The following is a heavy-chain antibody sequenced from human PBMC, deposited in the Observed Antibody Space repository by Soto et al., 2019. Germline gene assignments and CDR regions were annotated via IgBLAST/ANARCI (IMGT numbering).Heavy chain of an antibody. CDR2: IYYSGST. Sequence: QVQLQESGPGLVKPSQTLSLTCTVSGGSISSGGYYWSWIRQHPGKGLEWIGYIYYSGSTYYNPPLKSRVTISVDTSKNQFSLKLSSVTAADTAVYYCARDRMVRGVIVDWFDPWGQGTLVTVSS. J-gene: IGHJ5*02. D-gene: IGHD3-10*01. V-gene: IGHV4-31*03. CDR1: GGSISSGGYY. CDR3: ARDRMVRGVIVDWFDP.